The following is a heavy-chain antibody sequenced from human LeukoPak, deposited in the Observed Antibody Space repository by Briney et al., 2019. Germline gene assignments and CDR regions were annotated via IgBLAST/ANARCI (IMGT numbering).Heavy chain of an antibody. Sequence: SETLSLTCTVSGGSISSYYWSWIRQPPGKGLEWIGYIYTSGSTDYNPSLKSRVTISVDTSKNQFSLKLSSVTAADTAMYYCARGGVLRFDYWGQGTLVTVFS. CDR1: GGSISSYY. J-gene: IGHJ4*02. CDR3: ARGGVLRFDY. CDR2: IYTSGST. D-gene: IGHD4/OR15-4a*01. V-gene: IGHV4-4*09.